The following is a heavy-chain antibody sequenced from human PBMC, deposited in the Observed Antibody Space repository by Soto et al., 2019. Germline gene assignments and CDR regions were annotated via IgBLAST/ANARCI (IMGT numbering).Heavy chain of an antibody. Sequence: PXXSLRLSFAASGFTFSDYAMRWVPQTPGTGLEWVSAISGNGGTTWYADSVKGRFTISRDSSKNTLHLQMNTLGDEDTAVYYCAKGVHTGPLYYFDQWGQGTLVTVSS. J-gene: IGHJ4*02. V-gene: IGHV3-23*01. CDR2: ISGNGGTT. D-gene: IGHD2-8*02. CDR3: AKGVHTGPLYYFDQ. CDR1: GFTFSDYA.